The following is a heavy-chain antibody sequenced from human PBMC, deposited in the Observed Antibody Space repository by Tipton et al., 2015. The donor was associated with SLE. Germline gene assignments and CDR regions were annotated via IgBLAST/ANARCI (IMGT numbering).Heavy chain of an antibody. CDR2: IFYSGST. CDR3: AKIMRGPSFYYYYMDV. CDR1: GVFISTSSEY. V-gene: IGHV4-39*01. J-gene: IGHJ6*03. Sequence: TLSLTCTVFGVFISTSSEYWGWFRQPPGKGLELIGDIFYSGSTYYNTSLESRVHMSVDTSKNQFSLKLRSVTAADTSVYYCAKIMRGPSFYYYYMDVWGKGTTVTVSS. D-gene: IGHD3-10*01.